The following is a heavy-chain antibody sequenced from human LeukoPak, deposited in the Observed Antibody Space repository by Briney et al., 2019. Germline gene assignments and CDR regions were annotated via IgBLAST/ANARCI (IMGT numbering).Heavy chain of an antibody. V-gene: IGHV1-2*02. Sequence: TSVNVSCKASGYTFTGYYMHWVRQAPGQGLEWMGWINPDSGGTNYAQKFQGRVTMTRDTSISTAYMELSRLRSDDTAVYYCARDLEEQQLAQDYWGQGTLVTVSS. CDR1: GYTFTGYY. J-gene: IGHJ4*02. CDR3: ARDLEEQQLAQDY. D-gene: IGHD6-13*01. CDR2: INPDSGGT.